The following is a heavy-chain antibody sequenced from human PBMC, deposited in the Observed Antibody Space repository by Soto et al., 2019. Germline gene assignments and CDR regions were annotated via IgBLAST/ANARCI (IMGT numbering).Heavy chain of an antibody. CDR3: ARGAIVAVPAALSSYHDYTNYRFGS. D-gene: IGHD2-15*01. Sequence: QVQLAQSGAEMTKPGSSVKVSCRASGGSFSDFAFSWVRQAPGQGVEWMGGIIPMFAATKYAQRLQDRVTITADESTNTVYLALNSLTSEDTAIYYCARGAIVAVPAALSSYHDYTNYRFGSWGQGTLVTVSS. J-gene: IGHJ4*02. CDR1: GGSFSDFA. V-gene: IGHV1-69*01. CDR2: IIPMFAAT.